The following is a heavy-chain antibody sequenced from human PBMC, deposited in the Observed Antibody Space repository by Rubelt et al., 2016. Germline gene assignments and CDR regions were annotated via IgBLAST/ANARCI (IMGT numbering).Heavy chain of an antibody. CDR3: ARRGPAGASSGFDY. D-gene: IGHD2-2*01. CDR1: GFSLSTSGLG. Sequence: QITLKESGPTLVKPTQTLTLTCTFSGFSLSTSGLGVGWIRQPPGKALEWLSLIYWDDDRRYSPSLKSRITIPKDTSKNQVVLTMTNMDPVDTATYYCARRGPAGASSGFDYWGQGTLVTVSS. J-gene: IGHJ4*02. CDR2: IYWDDDR. V-gene: IGHV2-5*02.